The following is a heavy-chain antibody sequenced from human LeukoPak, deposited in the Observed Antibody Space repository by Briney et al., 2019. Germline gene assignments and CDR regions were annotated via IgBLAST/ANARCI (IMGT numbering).Heavy chain of an antibody. CDR2: IYNSGST. D-gene: IGHD3-9*01. Sequence: PSETLSLTCTVSGGSISSYYWNWIRQPPGKGLEWIGYIYNSGSTNYNPSPKSRVTISVDTSKNQFSLKLSSVTAADTAVYYCASGMTGYYIWYFDLWGRGTLVTVPS. V-gene: IGHV4-59*08. J-gene: IGHJ2*01. CDR3: ASGMTGYYIWYFDL. CDR1: GGSISSYY.